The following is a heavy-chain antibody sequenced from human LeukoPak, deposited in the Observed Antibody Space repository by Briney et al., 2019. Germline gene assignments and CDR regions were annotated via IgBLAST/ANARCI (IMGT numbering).Heavy chain of an antibody. V-gene: IGHV5-51*01. J-gene: IGHJ4*02. CDR3: ATEYWGNLDH. D-gene: IGHD7-27*01. CDR2: IHPADSDA. CDR1: GYSFTSYL. Sequence: GESLKISCKGSGYSFTSYLIAWVRQMPGKGLEWMGIIHPADSDARYSPSFQGQVTVSVDKSINTAYLQWSSLTASDTAMYYCATEYWGNLDHWGQGTLVTVSS.